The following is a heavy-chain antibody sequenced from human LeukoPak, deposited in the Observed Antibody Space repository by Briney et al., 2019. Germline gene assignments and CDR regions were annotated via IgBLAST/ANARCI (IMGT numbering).Heavy chain of an antibody. Sequence: QPGGSLRLSFAASGXTFSNYALSWVRQAPGKGLEWGSAIHYSGGSTYYADSVKGRFTISRDNSKNTLYLQMNSLRAEDTAVYYCAKVIREVGMSYDYWGQGALVTVSS. CDR3: AKVIREVGMSYDY. CDR1: GXTFSNYA. J-gene: IGHJ4*02. D-gene: IGHD3-10*01. CDR2: IHYSGGST. V-gene: IGHV3-23*01.